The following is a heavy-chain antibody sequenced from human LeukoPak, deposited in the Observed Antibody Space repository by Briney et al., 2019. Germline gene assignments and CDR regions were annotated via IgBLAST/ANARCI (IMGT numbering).Heavy chain of an antibody. V-gene: IGHV4-30-4*07. CDR3: ARVPSSGYYYYYYMDV. CDR1: GGSISSGGYS. J-gene: IGHJ6*03. Sequence: PSETLSLTCAVSGGSISSGGYSWSWIRQPPGKGLEWIGHIYYSGSTYYNPSLKSRVTISVDTSKNQFSLKLSSVTAADTAVYYCARVPSSGYYYYYYMDVWGKGTTVTVSS. CDR2: IYYSGST. D-gene: IGHD3-22*01.